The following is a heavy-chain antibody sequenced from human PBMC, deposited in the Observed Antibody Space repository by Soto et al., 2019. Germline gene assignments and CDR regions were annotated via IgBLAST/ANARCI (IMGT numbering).Heavy chain of an antibody. CDR2: ISSDGSNK. CDR1: GFTFSRYA. J-gene: IGHJ4*02. Sequence: QVQLVESGGGVVQPGRSLRLSCAASGFTFSRYAMHWVLQAPGKWLEWVAVISSDGSNKDYADAVKGRFTISRDNSKNTLYLQMNSLRAEDTAVYYCARDESLSYWGQGTLVTVSA. CDR3: ARDESLSY. V-gene: IGHV3-30-3*01.